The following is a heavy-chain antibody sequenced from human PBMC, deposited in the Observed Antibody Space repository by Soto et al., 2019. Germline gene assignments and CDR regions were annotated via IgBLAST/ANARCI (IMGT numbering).Heavy chain of an antibody. J-gene: IGHJ6*02. CDR3: ARVPPDYDFWSGYSENYYYYGMDV. D-gene: IGHD3-3*01. CDR2: IFPIFGTA. V-gene: IGHV1-69*01. Sequence: QVQLVQSGAEVKKPGSSVKVSCKASGGTFSSYAISWVRQAPGQGLEWMGGIFPIFGTANYAQKFQGRVTITADESTSTAYMELSSLRSEDTAVYYCARVPPDYDFWSGYSENYYYYGMDVWGQGTTVTVSS. CDR1: GGTFSSYA.